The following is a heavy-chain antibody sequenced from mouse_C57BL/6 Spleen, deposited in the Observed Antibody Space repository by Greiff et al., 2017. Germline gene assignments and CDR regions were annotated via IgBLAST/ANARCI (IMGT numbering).Heavy chain of an antibody. CDR1: GFSLTSYG. D-gene: IGHD2-5*01. CDR2: IWSGGST. Sequence: QVQLQQSGPGLVQPSQSLSITCTVSGFSLTSYGVHWVRQSPGKGLEWLGVIWSGGSTDYNAAFISRLSISKDNSKSQVFFKMNSLQADDTAIYYCARAPSSYYSNSYYFDYWGQGTTLTVSS. J-gene: IGHJ2*01. V-gene: IGHV2-2*01. CDR3: ARAPSSYYSNSYYFDY.